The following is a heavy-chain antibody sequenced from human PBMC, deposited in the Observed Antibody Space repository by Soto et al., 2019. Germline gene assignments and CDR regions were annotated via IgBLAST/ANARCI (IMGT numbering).Heavy chain of an antibody. Sequence: ASVKVSCKASGYTFTSYYMHWVRQAPGQGLEWMGIINPSGGSTSYAQKFQGRVTMTRDTSTSTVYMELSSLRSEDTAVYYCARVRVNYGDYGSDWYFDLWGRGTLVTVSS. D-gene: IGHD4-17*01. CDR2: INPSGGST. CDR3: ARVRVNYGDYGSDWYFDL. CDR1: GYTFTSYY. V-gene: IGHV1-46*03. J-gene: IGHJ2*01.